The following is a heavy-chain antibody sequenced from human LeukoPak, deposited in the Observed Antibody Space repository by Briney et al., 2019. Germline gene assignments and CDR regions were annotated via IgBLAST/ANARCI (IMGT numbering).Heavy chain of an antibody. CDR2: VYYSGST. V-gene: IGHV4-59*01. J-gene: IGHJ6*04. CDR3: ARGHYGMDV. Sequence: SETLSLTCTVSGGSISSYYWTWIRQPPGKGLEWIGYVYYSGSTNYNPSLQSRVTISVDTSKNQFSLKLSSVTAADTAVYYCARGHYGMDVWGKGTTVTVSS. CDR1: GGSISSYY.